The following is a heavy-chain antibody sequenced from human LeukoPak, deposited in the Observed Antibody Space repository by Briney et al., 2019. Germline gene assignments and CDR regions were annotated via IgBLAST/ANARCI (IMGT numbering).Heavy chain of an antibody. Sequence: GESLKISCKGSGYSFPSYWIGWVRQMPGKGLEWMGIVYPGDSDTRCSPSLQGQVTFSADKSISTAYLQWSSLKASDTAMYYCARQGEQQAFDIWGQGTMVTVSS. J-gene: IGHJ3*02. D-gene: IGHD6-13*01. CDR3: ARQGEQQAFDI. V-gene: IGHV5-51*01. CDR2: VYPGDSDT. CDR1: GYSFPSYW.